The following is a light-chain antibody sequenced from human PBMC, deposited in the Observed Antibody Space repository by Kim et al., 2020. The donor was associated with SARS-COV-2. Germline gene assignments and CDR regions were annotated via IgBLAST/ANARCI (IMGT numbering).Light chain of an antibody. CDR2: AVS. CDR1: HSISRN. J-gene: IGKJ2*01. V-gene: IGKV1-39*01. CDR3: QQTYDPPYT. Sequence: SESVGDRVTITCRASHSISRNLNWYQQKPGKAPNLLIYAVSKLQSGVPSRFTGSGSGTDFTLTISSLHPEDFASYYCQQTYDPPYTFGQGTKLEI.